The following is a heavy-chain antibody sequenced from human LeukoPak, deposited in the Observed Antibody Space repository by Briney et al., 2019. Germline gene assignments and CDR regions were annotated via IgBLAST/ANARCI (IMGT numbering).Heavy chain of an antibody. V-gene: IGHV4-34*01. CDR3: ARERGGSYWKVWFDY. CDR1: GGSFRGYY. D-gene: IGHD1-26*01. J-gene: IGHJ4*02. Sequence: SETLSLTYAVYGGSFRGYYWSWLRQPPGKGLEWMGEINHSGSTNYNPSLKSRVTISVDTSKNQFSLKLSSVTAADTAVYYCARERGGSYWKVWFDYWGQGTLVTVCS. CDR2: INHSGST.